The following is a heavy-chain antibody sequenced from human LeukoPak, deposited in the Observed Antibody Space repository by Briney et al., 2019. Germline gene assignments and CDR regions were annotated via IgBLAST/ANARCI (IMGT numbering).Heavy chain of an antibody. D-gene: IGHD2-21*02. CDR2: ISVYNGDT. J-gene: IGHJ4*02. V-gene: IGHV1-18*01. Sequence: ASVKVSCKASGYTFTSYGISWVRQAPGQGLEWMGWISVYNGDTNYAQSPQGRVTMTADTSTSTAYMELRGLRSDDTAVYYCAREAWGCGGDCYTQALFDYWGQGILVTVSS. CDR1: GYTFTSYG. CDR3: AREAWGCGGDCYTQALFDY.